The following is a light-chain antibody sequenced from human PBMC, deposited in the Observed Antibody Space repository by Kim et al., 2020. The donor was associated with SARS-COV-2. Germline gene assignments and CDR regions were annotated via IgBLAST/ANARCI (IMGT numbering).Light chain of an antibody. CDR3: QHYNKWLWT. J-gene: IGKJ1*01. CDR1: QSSSSS. Sequence: VSPGERATLSCRASQSSSSSLAWYQQKPGQAPRLLIYDASKRATGIPARFSGSGSGTEFTLTISSLQSEDSAVYYCQHYNKWLWTFGQGTKVDIK. CDR2: DAS. V-gene: IGKV3-15*01.